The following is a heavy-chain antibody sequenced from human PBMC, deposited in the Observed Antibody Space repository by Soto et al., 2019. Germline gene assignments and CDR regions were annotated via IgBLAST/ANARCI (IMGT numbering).Heavy chain of an antibody. CDR2: IIPIFGTA. D-gene: IGHD6-19*01. CDR1: GGTFSSYA. V-gene: IGHV1-69*01. J-gene: IGHJ2*01. CDR3: ARGISSGWYRTREGYWYFDL. Sequence: QVQLVQSGAEVKKPGSSVKVSCKASGGTFSSYAISWVRQAPGQGLEWMGGIIPIFGTANYAQKFQGRVTITADESTSTAYMGLSSLRSEDRAVYYWARGISSGWYRTREGYWYFDLWGRGTLVTVSS.